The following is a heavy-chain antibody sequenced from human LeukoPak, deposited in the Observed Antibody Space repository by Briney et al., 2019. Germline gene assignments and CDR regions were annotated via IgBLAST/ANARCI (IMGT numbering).Heavy chain of an antibody. D-gene: IGHD3-22*01. CDR1: GGSISSYH. CDR2: IYYSGSI. CDR3: ARNLYYYDSSGYYY. V-gene: IGHV4-59*01. J-gene: IGHJ4*02. Sequence: SETLSLTCSVSGGSISSYHWSWIRQPPGKGLEWIGYIYYSGSINYNPSLKSRLTISVHTSKNRFSLKLSSLTAADTAVYYCARNLYYYDSSGYYYWGQGTLVTVSS.